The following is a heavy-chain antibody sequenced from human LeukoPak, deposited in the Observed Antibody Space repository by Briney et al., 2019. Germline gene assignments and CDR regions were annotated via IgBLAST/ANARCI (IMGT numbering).Heavy chain of an antibody. CDR3: ARNEYSYGSPLDY. CDR2: IYYGRNT. CDR1: GGSISRGSYY. Sequence: SETLSLTCTVSGGSISRGSYYWNWVRQHPGKGLEWVGYIYYGRNTYYNPSRRSPVNISVDTSNNQLSLKLSAVTAADTAVYCCARNEYSYGSPLDYWGQGTLVTVSS. V-gene: IGHV4-31*01. D-gene: IGHD5-18*01. J-gene: IGHJ4*02.